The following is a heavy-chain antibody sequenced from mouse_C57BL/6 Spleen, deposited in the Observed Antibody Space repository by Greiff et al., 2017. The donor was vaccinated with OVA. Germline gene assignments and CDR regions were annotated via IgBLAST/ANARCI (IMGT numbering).Heavy chain of an antibody. V-gene: IGHV1-36*01. J-gene: IGHJ2*01. CDR2: VYPYNGGT. CDR1: GFTFTDYY. Sequence: EVQLQQSGPVLVKPGPSVKISCKASGFTFTDYYMHWVKQSPGKSLEWIGLVYPYNGGTSYNQKFKGKATLTVDTSSSTAVKELNSLTSEDSAVYYCASSYYSNYYFDYWGQGTTLTVSS. CDR3: ASSYYSNYYFDY. D-gene: IGHD2-5*01.